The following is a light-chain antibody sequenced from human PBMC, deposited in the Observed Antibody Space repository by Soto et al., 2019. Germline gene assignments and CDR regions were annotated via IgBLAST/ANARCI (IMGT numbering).Light chain of an antibody. CDR3: QQRSSWPLT. V-gene: IGKV3-11*01. CDR2: DAF. J-gene: IGKJ4*01. Sequence: EIVLTQSPATLSLSPGERATLSCRASQSVGSYFAWYQQKPGQAPRLLIYDAFSRATGIPARFSGSGSGTDFPLTISSLEPEDFAVYCCQQRSSWPLTFGGGTMVEIK. CDR1: QSVGSY.